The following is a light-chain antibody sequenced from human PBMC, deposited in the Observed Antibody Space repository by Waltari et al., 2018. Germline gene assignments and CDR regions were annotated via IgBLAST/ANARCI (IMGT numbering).Light chain of an antibody. CDR1: QGISSN. CDR2: TAS. Sequence: DIQLTQSPSFLSASVGDKVTITCRASQGISSNLAWYHQKPGRAPRLLIYTASILQNGVPSRFSGSGSGTEFTRTISSLQPEDFATYYCQQVNSYPRTFGQGTKVEIK. CDR3: QQVNSYPRT. J-gene: IGKJ1*01. V-gene: IGKV1-9*01.